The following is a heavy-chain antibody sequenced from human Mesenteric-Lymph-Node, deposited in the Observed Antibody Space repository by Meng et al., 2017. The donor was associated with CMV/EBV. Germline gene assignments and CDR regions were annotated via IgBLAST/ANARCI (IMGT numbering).Heavy chain of an antibody. CDR1: GTVSSYA. V-gene: IGHV1-69*05. Sequence: GTVSSYAIRWVRQAPRQEMEWMGGIIPIFGTTNYAQKFQGRVTITTDESTSTAYMELSSLRSEDTAVYYCASGYYYDSSGYYYGLDSWGQGTLVTVSS. J-gene: IGHJ4*02. CDR2: IIPIFGTT. CDR3: ASGYYYDSSGYYYGLDS. D-gene: IGHD3-22*01.